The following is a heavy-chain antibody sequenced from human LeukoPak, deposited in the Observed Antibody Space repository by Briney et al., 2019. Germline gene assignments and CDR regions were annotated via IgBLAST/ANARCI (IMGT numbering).Heavy chain of an antibody. CDR1: GFTFSSYG. D-gene: IGHD6-13*01. CDR2: ISYDGTNK. J-gene: IGHJ4*02. CDR3: AKDNFRTAASGLDY. V-gene: IGHV3-30*18. Sequence: PGGSLRLSCAASGFTFSSYGMHWVRQAPGKGLEWVAVISYDGTNKYYADSVKGRFTISRDNSKNTLYLQMNSLRAEDTAVYYCAKDNFRTAASGLDYWGQGTLVTVSS.